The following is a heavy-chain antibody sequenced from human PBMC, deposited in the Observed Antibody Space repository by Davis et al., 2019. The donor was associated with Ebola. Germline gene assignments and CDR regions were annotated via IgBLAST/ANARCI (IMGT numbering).Heavy chain of an antibody. J-gene: IGHJ4*02. CDR2: IYYSGST. V-gene: IGHV4-59*01. CDR3: ARGIGGATHY. CDR1: GGSISSYY. Sequence: SETLSLTCTVSGGSISSYYWSWIRQPPGKGLEWIGYIYYSGSTNYNPSLKSRVTISVDTSKNQFSLKLSSVTAADTAVHYCARGIGGATHYWGQGTLVTVSS. D-gene: IGHD1-26*01.